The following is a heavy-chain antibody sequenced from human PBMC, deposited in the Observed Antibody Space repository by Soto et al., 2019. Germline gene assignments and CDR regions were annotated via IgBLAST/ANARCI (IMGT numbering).Heavy chain of an antibody. J-gene: IGHJ5*02. Sequence: KTSATLSLTCTVSGGSISSGGYYWSWIRQHPGKGLEWIGYIYYSGTTYYNPSLKSRVTISVDTSKNQFSLKLSSVSAADTALYYCARCSLVVVPAPGFDPWGRGTLVTVSS. CDR3: ARCSLVVVPAPGFDP. CDR2: IYYSGTT. D-gene: IGHD2-2*01. CDR1: GGSISSGGYY. V-gene: IGHV4-31*03.